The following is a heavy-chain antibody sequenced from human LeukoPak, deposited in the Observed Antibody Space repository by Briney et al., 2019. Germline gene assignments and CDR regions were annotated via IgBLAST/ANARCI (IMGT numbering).Heavy chain of an antibody. CDR1: GFTFSSYA. V-gene: IGHV3-23*01. CDR3: AKDWDWELLIFDY. J-gene: IGHJ4*02. CDR2: ISGSGGSK. Sequence: GGTLRLSCAASGFTFSSYAMSWVRQAPGKGLEWVSGISGSGGSKYYADSVKGRFTISRDNSKNKLYLQMNSLRAEDTAIYYCAKDWDWELLIFDYWGQGTLVTVSS. D-gene: IGHD1-26*01.